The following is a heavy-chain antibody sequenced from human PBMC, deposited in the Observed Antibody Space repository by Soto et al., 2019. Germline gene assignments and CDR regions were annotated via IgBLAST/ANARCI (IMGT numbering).Heavy chain of an antibody. D-gene: IGHD3-10*01. V-gene: IGHV3-30*03. CDR1: GFTFSSYG. CDR3: AVYYGSGTY. J-gene: IGHJ4*02. CDR2: ISYDGSNK. Sequence: QVQLVESGGGVVQPGRSLRLSCAASGFTFSSYGMHWVRQAPGKGLEWVAVISYDGSNKYYADSVKGRFTISRDNSKNTLYLQMNSRRAEARAVYYCAVYYGSGTYWGQGTLVTVSS.